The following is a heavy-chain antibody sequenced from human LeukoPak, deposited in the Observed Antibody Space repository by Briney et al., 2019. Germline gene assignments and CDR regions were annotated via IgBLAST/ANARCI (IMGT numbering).Heavy chain of an antibody. CDR3: ARRGSDHKYYFDY. CDR1: GFTFSSNS. Sequence: GGSLRLSCAASGFTFSSNSMNWVRQAPVKGLEWLSYISHSSTTIHYADSVKGRFTISRDNSKNTLYLQMNSLRAEDTAVYYCARRGSDHKYYFDYWGQGTLVTVSS. CDR2: ISHSSTTI. J-gene: IGHJ4*02. V-gene: IGHV3-48*01. D-gene: IGHD1-14*01.